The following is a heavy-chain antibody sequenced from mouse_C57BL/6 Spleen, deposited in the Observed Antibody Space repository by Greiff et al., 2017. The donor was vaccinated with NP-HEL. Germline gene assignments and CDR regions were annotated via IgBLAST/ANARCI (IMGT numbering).Heavy chain of an antibody. CDR3: ARPRDYGNLYYFDY. Sequence: VQLQQSGAELVKPGASVKLSCKASGYTFTSYWMHWVKQRPGQGLEWIGMIHPNSGSTNYNEKFKSKATLTVDKSSSTAYMQLSSLTSEDSAVYYCARPRDYGNLYYFDYWGQGTTLTVSS. CDR1: GYTFTSYW. J-gene: IGHJ2*01. V-gene: IGHV1-64*01. D-gene: IGHD2-1*01. CDR2: IHPNSGST.